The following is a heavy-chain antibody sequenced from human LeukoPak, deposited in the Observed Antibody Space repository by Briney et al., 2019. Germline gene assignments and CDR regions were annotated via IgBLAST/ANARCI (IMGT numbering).Heavy chain of an antibody. CDR2: INPNSGGT. D-gene: IGHD2-8*01. CDR3: ARDRQDIVLMVYAGDFDY. CDR1: GYTFTGYY. Sequence: ASVKVSCKASGYTFTGYYMHWVRQAPGQELEWMGWINPNSGGTNYAQKFQGRVTVTSDTSMSTAYMELSRLRSDDTAVYYCARDRQDIVLMVYAGDFDYWGQGTLVTVSS. J-gene: IGHJ4*02. V-gene: IGHV1-2*02.